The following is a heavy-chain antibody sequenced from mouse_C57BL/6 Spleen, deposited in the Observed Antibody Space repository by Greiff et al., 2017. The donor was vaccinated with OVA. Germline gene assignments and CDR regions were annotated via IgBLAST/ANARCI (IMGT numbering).Heavy chain of an antibody. J-gene: IGHJ2*01. CDR2: IDPSDSYT. CDR3: ARSRPTGTDY. D-gene: IGHD4-1*02. CDR1: GYTFTSYW. V-gene: IGHV1-50*01. Sequence: QVQLQQPGAELVKPGASVKLSCKASGYTFTSYWMQWVKQRPGQGLEWIGEIDPSDSYTNYNQKFKGKATLTVDTSSRTAYMQLSSLTSEDSAVYYCARSRPTGTDYWGQGTTLTVSS.